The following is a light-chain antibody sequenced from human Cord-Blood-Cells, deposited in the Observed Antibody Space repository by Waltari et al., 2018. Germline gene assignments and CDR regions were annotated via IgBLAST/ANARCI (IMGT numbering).Light chain of an antibody. CDR2: EGR. Sequence: QSALTQPASVSGSPGQSIPIPCTGTSSDVGSYNLVSWYQQHPGKAPTLMVYEGRTRPSGVSNRFSGSKSGNTASLSISGLQAEDEADYYCCSYAGSSTFFGGGTKLTGL. J-gene: IGLJ2*01. CDR3: CSYAGSSTF. V-gene: IGLV2-23*03. CDR1: SSDVGSYNL.